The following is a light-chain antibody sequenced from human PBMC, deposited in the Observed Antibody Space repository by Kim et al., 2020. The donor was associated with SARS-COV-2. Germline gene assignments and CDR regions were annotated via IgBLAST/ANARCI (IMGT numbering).Light chain of an antibody. CDR3: EQANRSRCT. J-gene: IGKJ1*01. CDR2: TAS. CDR1: QGIGSS. Sequence: DIQMTQSPSSVSASVGDRVTITCRASQGIGSSLAWYQQKPGKAPKLLIYTASTLQRGVPSRFSGSGSGTDFTLTISSLQPEDFATYSCEQANRSRCTFGLWT. V-gene: IGKV1-12*01.